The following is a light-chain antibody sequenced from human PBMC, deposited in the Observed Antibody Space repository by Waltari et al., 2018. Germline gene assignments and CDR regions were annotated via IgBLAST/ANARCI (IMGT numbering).Light chain of an antibody. J-gene: IGLJ1*01. CDR1: HAHY. V-gene: IGLV2-11*01. CDR3: STYRGNYV. CDR2: AVN. Sequence: QSALPQPHSVSGSPGQSITISCNRTHAHYVSWYQQHPGKGPKLLIYAVNKRPSGVPDRFSGSKSGNTASLTISGLRTDDEADYYCSTYRGNYVFGSGTAVTVL.